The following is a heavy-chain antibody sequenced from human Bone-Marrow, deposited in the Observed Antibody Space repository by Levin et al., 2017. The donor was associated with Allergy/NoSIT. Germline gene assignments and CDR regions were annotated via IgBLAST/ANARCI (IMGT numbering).Heavy chain of an antibody. CDR3: ARPAKIYCSSTSCSYFDY. V-gene: IGHV1-69*01. CDR2: IIPIFGTA. D-gene: IGHD2-2*01. Sequence: KISCKASGGTFSSYAISWVRQAPGQGLEWMGGIIPIFGTANYAQKFQGRVTITADESTSTAYMELSSLRSEDTAVYYCARPAKIYCSSTSCSYFDYWGQGTLVTVSS. CDR1: GGTFSSYA. J-gene: IGHJ4*02.